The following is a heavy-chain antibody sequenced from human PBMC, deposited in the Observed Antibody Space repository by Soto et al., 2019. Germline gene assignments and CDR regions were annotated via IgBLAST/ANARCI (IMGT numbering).Heavy chain of an antibody. CDR3: ANLPTPGAPSVGDY. Sequence: AVKGSCKASGGTFSSYAIGWVRQAHGQGLEWMGGIIPIFGTANYAQKSQGRVTITADESTSTAYMELSSLRSEDTAVYYRANLPTPGAPSVGDYWGQGTLVTVSP. CDR2: IIPIFGTA. D-gene: IGHD1-26*01. CDR1: GGTFSSYA. J-gene: IGHJ4*02. V-gene: IGHV1-69*01.